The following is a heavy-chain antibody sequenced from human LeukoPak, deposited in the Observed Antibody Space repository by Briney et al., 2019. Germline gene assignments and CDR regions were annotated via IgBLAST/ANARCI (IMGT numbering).Heavy chain of an antibody. Sequence: PSETLSLTCTVSGVSISSSSYCWGWIRQPPGKGLEWIGSIYYSGSTYYNPSLKSRVTISVDTSKNQFSLKLSSVTAADTAVYYCASYISSGWPSVSGYFDLWGRGTLVTVSS. CDR2: IYYSGST. CDR3: ASYISSGWPSVSGYFDL. J-gene: IGHJ2*01. CDR1: GVSISSSSYC. D-gene: IGHD6-19*01. V-gene: IGHV4-39*01.